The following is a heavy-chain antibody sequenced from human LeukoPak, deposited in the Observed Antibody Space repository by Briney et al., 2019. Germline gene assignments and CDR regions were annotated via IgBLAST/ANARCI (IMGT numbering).Heavy chain of an antibody. Sequence: SETLSLTCTVSGGSISSSSYYWGWIRQPPGKGLEWIGSIYYSGSTYYNPSLKSRVTISVDTSKNQFSLKLSSVTAADTAVYYCARGGSGWFLGVWFDPWGQGTLVTVSS. CDR3: ARGGSGWFLGVWFDP. J-gene: IGHJ5*02. CDR1: GGSISSSSYY. D-gene: IGHD6-19*01. V-gene: IGHV4-39*07. CDR2: IYYSGST.